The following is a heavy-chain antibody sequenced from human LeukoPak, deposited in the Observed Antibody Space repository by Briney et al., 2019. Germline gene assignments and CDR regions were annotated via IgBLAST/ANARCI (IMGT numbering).Heavy chain of an antibody. Sequence: SETLSLTCTVSGGSISSGFYYWSWIRQPAGKGLEWIGRIYTSGSTNYNPPLKSRVTISVDTSKNQFSLKLSSVTAADTAVYYCARRQDGHDYWGQGTLVTVSS. CDR2: IYTSGST. V-gene: IGHV4-61*02. CDR1: GGSISSGFYY. J-gene: IGHJ4*02. CDR3: ARRQDGHDY.